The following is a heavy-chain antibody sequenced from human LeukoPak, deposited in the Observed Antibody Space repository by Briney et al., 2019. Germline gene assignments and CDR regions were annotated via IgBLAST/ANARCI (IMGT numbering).Heavy chain of an antibody. D-gene: IGHD3-10*01. Sequence: SGTLSLTCAVSGGSISSSNWWSWVRQPPGKGLEWIGEIYHSGSTNYNPSFKSRVTISVDKSKNQFSLKLSSVTAADTAVYYCARITMVRGVITNWFDPWGQGTLVSVSS. J-gene: IGHJ5*02. CDR1: GGSISSSNW. V-gene: IGHV4-4*02. CDR2: IYHSGST. CDR3: ARITMVRGVITNWFDP.